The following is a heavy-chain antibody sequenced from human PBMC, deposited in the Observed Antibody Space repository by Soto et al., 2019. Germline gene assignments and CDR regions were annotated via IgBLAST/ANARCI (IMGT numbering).Heavy chain of an antibody. CDR2: ISGYYGNT. Sequence: ASVKVSCKTSGYSFTTYGISWVRQAPGQGLEWMGWISGYYGNTNYAQNLQGRVTMTTDTSTSTAYMELRSLRSDDTAVYYCAREGPAPYYYYGMDVWGQGSTVTVSS. CDR3: AREGPAPYYYYGMDV. CDR1: GYSFTTYG. J-gene: IGHJ6*02. V-gene: IGHV1-18*01.